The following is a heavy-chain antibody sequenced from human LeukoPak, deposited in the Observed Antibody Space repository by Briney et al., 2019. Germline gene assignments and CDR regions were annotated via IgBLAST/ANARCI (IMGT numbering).Heavy chain of an antibody. CDR3: ARVRSVVPAAINDAFDI. CDR1: GGTFSSYA. V-gene: IGHV1-69*05. Sequence: ASVKVSCKASGGTFSSYAISWVRQAPGQGLEWMGGIIPIFGTANYAQKFQGRVTITTDESTSTAYMELSSLRSEDTAVYYCARVRSVVPAAINDAFDIWGQGTMVTVSS. D-gene: IGHD2-2*02. J-gene: IGHJ3*02. CDR2: IIPIFGTA.